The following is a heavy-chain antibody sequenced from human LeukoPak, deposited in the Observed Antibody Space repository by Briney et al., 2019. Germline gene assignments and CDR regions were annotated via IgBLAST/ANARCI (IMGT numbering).Heavy chain of an antibody. Sequence: GGSLRLSCAASGFTFSSYWMHWVRQAPGKGLEWVAFIRYDGSNKYYADSVKGRFTISRDNSKNTLYLQMNSLRAEDTAVYYCAKARYCSSTSCPRTNYYYYYMDVWGKGTTVTVSS. J-gene: IGHJ6*03. CDR1: GFTFSSYW. CDR3: AKARYCSSTSCPRTNYYYYYMDV. CDR2: IRYDGSNK. V-gene: IGHV3-30*02. D-gene: IGHD2-2*01.